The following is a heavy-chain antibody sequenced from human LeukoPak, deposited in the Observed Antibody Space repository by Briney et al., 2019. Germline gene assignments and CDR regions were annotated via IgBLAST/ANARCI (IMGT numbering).Heavy chain of an antibody. D-gene: IGHD3-3*01. Sequence: GGSLRLSCAASGFTFSGYWMTWVRQAPGKGLEWVANIKQDGSEKYYVDSVKGRFTISRDNAKNSLYLQMDSLRAEDTAVYYCARDRLRFLEWLSRPSWGQGTLVTVSS. CDR1: GFTFSGYW. CDR2: IKQDGSEK. J-gene: IGHJ5*02. CDR3: ARDRLRFLEWLSRPS. V-gene: IGHV3-7*01.